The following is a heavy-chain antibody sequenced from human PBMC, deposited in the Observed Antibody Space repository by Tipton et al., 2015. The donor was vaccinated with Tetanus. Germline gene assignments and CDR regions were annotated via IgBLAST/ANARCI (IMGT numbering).Heavy chain of an antibody. J-gene: IGHJ4*02. CDR1: GGSISSYY. V-gene: IGHV4-59*01. D-gene: IGHD5-12*01. CDR3: ARVGFGYSGYHFYGY. Sequence: LVKPTQTLSLTCTVSGGSISSYYWSWIRQPPGKGLEWIGYIYYSGSTNYNPSLKSRVTISVDTSKNQFSLKLSSVTAADTAVYYCARVGFGYSGYHFYGYWGQGTLVTVSS. CDR2: IYYSGST.